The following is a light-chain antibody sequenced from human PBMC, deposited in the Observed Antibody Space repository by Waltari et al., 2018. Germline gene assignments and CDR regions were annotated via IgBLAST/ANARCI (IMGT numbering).Light chain of an antibody. CDR1: QRLSYSY. Sequence: EIVLMQSPGTLSLSPGETATLSCRASQRLSYSYLAWYQQKPGQAPRLIIYGASNRATGIPDRFGGSGSGSGTDFTLTISSLEPEDFAVYYCQEYGRSFGQGTRLEIK. V-gene: IGKV3-20*01. CDR3: QEYGRS. J-gene: IGKJ5*01. CDR2: GAS.